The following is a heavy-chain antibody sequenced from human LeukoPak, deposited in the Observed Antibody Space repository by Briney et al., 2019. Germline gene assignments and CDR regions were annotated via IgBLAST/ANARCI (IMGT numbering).Heavy chain of an antibody. Sequence: PGGSLRLSCAASGFTFSNAWMSWVRQAPGKGLECVGRIKSKTDGGTTDYTVPVKGRFTISRDDSKNTLYLQMNSLKTEDTAVYYCTTDSVVVTAIDYWGQGTLVTVSS. CDR3: TTDSVVVTAIDY. V-gene: IGHV3-15*01. J-gene: IGHJ4*02. CDR2: IKSKTDGGTT. CDR1: GFTFSNAW. D-gene: IGHD2-21*02.